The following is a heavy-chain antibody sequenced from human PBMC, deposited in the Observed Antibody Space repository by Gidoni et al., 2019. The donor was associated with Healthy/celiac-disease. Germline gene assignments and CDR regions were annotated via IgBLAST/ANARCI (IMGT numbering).Heavy chain of an antibody. CDR1: GFTFSSYA. CDR2: NSGSGGST. J-gene: IGHJ4*02. V-gene: IGHV3-23*01. CDR3: AKGVVRVPVRVLDPSFDY. Sequence: EVQLLESGGGLVQTGGSLRRACAASGFTFSSYARSWVRQAPGKGLEGVSANSGSGGSTYYTESVKGRLTISRDNSKNTLFLQMNSLRAENTAVYYCAKGVVRVPVRVLDPSFDYWGQGTLVTVSS. D-gene: IGHD3-10*01.